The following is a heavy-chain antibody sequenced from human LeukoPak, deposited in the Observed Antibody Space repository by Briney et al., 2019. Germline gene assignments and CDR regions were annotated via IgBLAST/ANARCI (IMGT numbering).Heavy chain of an antibody. Sequence: ASMKVSCKASGYTFTGYYMHWVRQAPGQGLEWMGWINPNSGGTNYAQKFQGWVTMTRDTSISTAYMELSRLRSDDTAVYYCAREYYDFWSGLHNRYGMDVWGQGTTVTVSS. D-gene: IGHD3-3*01. CDR2: INPNSGGT. J-gene: IGHJ6*02. V-gene: IGHV1-2*04. CDR3: AREYYDFWSGLHNRYGMDV. CDR1: GYTFTGYY.